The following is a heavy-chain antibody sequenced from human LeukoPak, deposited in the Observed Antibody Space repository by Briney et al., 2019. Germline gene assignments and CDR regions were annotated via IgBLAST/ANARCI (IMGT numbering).Heavy chain of an antibody. D-gene: IGHD3-9*01. V-gene: IGHV1-69*04. Sequence: SVKVSCKASGGTFSSYAISWVRQAPGQGLEWMGRIIPILGIANYAQKFQGRVTITADKSTSTAYMELRSLRSDDTAVYYCARDPGQYYDILTGYYTPYYFDYWGQGTLVTVSS. J-gene: IGHJ4*02. CDR1: GGTFSSYA. CDR3: ARDPGQYYDILTGYYTPYYFDY. CDR2: IIPILGIA.